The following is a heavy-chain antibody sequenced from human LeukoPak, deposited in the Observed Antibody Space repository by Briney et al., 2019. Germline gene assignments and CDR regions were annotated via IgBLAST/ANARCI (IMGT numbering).Heavy chain of an antibody. CDR3: AKDSGSYYARAWGYFDY. J-gene: IGHJ4*02. Sequence: GRSLRLSCAASGLTFSSYSMNWVRQAPGKGLEWVSSISSSSSYIYYAHSVKGRFTLSRDSAKNSLYLQMNSLRAEDTAVYYCAKDSGSYYARAWGYFDYWAREPWSPSP. CDR2: ISSSSSYI. D-gene: IGHD1-26*01. CDR1: GLTFSSYS. V-gene: IGHV3-21*01.